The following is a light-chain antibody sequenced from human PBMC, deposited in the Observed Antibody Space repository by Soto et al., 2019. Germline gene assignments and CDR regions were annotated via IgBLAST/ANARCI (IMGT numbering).Light chain of an antibody. CDR1: GSDVGGYRY. J-gene: IGLJ1*01. CDR3: GSYTSSVTYD. V-gene: IGLV2-14*03. CDR2: EVS. Sequence: QSVLTQPASVSGSPGQSITISCAGTGSDVGGYRYVSWYQQHPGKAPKLIIYEVSNRASGVSDRFSGSKSGNTASLTISGLLTEDEAVYYCGSYTSSVTYDFGTGTKVTV.